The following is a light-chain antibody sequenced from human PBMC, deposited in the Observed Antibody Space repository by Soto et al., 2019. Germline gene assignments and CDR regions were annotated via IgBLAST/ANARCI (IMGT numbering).Light chain of an antibody. Sequence: EIVLTQSPGTLSLSPGERATLSCRASQSVSSSYLAWYQQKPGQAPRLLIYGASSRATGIPDRFSCSGSWNDFTLTISRLEPEDFAVYYCQQYGSSPQTFGQGTKLEIK. V-gene: IGKV3-20*01. CDR3: QQYGSSPQT. CDR1: QSVSSSY. CDR2: GAS. J-gene: IGKJ2*01.